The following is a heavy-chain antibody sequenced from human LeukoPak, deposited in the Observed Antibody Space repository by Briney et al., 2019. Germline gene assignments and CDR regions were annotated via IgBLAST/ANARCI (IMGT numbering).Heavy chain of an antibody. CDR2: IYYSGST. V-gene: IGHV4-59*08. CDR1: GGSISSYY. D-gene: IGHD3/OR15-3a*01. J-gene: IGHJ3*02. Sequence: SETLSLTCTVSGGSISSYYWSWIRQPPGKGLEWIGYIYYSGSTSYNPSLRSRVTILVDTSKNQFSLKLSSVTAADTAVYYCARHERDASLDHAFDIWGQGTVVTVSS. CDR3: ARHERDASLDHAFDI.